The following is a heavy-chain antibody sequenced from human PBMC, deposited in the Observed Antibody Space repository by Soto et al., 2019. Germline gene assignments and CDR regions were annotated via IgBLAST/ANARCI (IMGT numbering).Heavy chain of an antibody. CDR1: GGSISSGDYY. CDR3: ARGYSSSWPLSFYYYYGMDV. J-gene: IGHJ6*02. CDR2: IYYSGST. V-gene: IGHV4-61*08. Sequence: TLSLTCTVSGGSISSGDYYWSWIRQPPGKGLEWIGYIYYSGSTNYNPSLKSRVTISVDTSKNQFSLKLSSVTAADTAVYYCARGYSSSWPLSFYYYYGMDVWGQGTTVTVSS. D-gene: IGHD6-6*01.